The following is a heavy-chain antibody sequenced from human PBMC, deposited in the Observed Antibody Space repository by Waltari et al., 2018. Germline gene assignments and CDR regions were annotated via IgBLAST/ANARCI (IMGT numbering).Heavy chain of an antibody. CDR1: GFTFSSYA. CDR2: ISSSGGST. Sequence: EVQLLESGGGLVQPGGSLRLSCAASGFTFSSYAMSWVRQAPGKGLEWVSTISSSGGSTYYADAGKGRFTISRDNSKNTLYLQMNSLRAEDTAVYYCAKAPCSGGSCYPFNWFDPWGQGTLVTVSS. CDR3: AKAPCSGGSCYPFNWFDP. V-gene: IGHV3-23*01. D-gene: IGHD2-15*01. J-gene: IGHJ5*02.